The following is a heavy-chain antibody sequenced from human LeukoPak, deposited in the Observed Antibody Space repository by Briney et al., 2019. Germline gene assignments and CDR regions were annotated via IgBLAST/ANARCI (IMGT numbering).Heavy chain of an antibody. V-gene: IGHV1-18*01. CDR1: GYTFANYG. Sequence: ASVKVSCKASGYTFANYGINWVRQAPGQGLEWMGWISVYNGNTNYAQNLQGRVTMTTDTSTSTAYMELKSLRSDDTAVYYCARVGLDTAGSYKDAFDIWGQGTMITVSS. CDR3: ARVGLDTAGSYKDAFDI. D-gene: IGHD1-26*01. CDR2: ISVYNGNT. J-gene: IGHJ3*02.